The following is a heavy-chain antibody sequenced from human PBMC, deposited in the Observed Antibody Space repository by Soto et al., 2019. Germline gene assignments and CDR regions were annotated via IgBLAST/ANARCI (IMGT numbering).Heavy chain of an antibody. CDR3: ARDDFWSGYYPLDYYYGMDV. D-gene: IGHD3-3*01. CDR1: GYTFTSYG. V-gene: IGHV1-18*01. J-gene: IGHJ6*02. Sequence: GASVKVSCKASGYTFTSYGISWVRQAPGQGLEWMGWISAYNGNTNYAQKLQGRVTMTTDTSTSTAYMELRSLRSDDTAVYYCARDDFWSGYYPLDYYYGMDVWGQGTTVTVS. CDR2: ISAYNGNT.